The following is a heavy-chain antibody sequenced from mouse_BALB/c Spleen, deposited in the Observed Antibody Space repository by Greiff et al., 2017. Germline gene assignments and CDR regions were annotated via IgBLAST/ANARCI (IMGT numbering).Heavy chain of an antibody. CDR1: GFNIKDTY. CDR2: IDPANGNT. Sequence: EVQLQQSGAELVKPGASVKLSCTASGFNIKDTYMHWVKQRPEQGLEWIGRIDPANGNTKYDPKFQGKATITADTSSNTAYLQLSSLTSEDTAVYYCARGTTAPLFDYWGQGTTLTVAS. V-gene: IGHV14-3*02. D-gene: IGHD1-2*01. CDR3: ARGTTAPLFDY. J-gene: IGHJ2*01.